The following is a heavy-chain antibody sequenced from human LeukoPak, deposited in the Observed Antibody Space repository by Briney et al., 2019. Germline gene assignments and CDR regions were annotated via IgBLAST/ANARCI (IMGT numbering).Heavy chain of an antibody. CDR1: GFIFTGYY. V-gene: IGHV1-2*02. D-gene: IGHD6-19*01. J-gene: IGHJ3*01. CDR2: INANSGGT. CDR3: ARDHPYSSGWYGRVEALDL. Sequence: ASVKVSCKASGFIFTGYYMHWVRQAPGHRLEWMGCINANSGGTNYTQKFQARVTMTRDTSISTAYMDLSRLRCDDTAVYYCARDHPYSSGWYGRVEALDLWGQGTTVTVSS.